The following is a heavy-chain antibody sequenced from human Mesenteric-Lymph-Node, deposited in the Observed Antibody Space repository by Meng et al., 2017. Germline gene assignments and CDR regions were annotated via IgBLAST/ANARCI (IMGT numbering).Heavy chain of an antibody. CDR1: GFTFSSYA. J-gene: IGHJ6*02. CDR3: ARNGYCSSTSCYVGAFWYYYGMDV. Sequence: GESLKISCAASGFTFSSYAMSWVRQAPGKGLEWVSYISSSGSTIYYADSVKGRFTISRDNAKNSLYLQMNSLRAEDTAVYYCARNGYCSSTSCYVGAFWYYYGMDVWGQGTTVTVSS. D-gene: IGHD2-2*03. V-gene: IGHV3-48*03. CDR2: ISSSGSTI.